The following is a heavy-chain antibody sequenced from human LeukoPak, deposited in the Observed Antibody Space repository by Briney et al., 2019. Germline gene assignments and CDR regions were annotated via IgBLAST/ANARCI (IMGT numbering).Heavy chain of an antibody. CDR1: GGSISSYY. Sequence: PSETLSLTCTVSGGSISSYYWSWIRQPPGKGLEWIGYIYYSGSTNYNPSLKSRVTMSVDMSKNQFSLKLNSVTAADTAVYYCTRVMTTVNVFDIWGQGTLVTVSS. D-gene: IGHD4-17*01. CDR2: IYYSGST. V-gene: IGHV4-59*12. CDR3: TRVMTTVNVFDI. J-gene: IGHJ3*02.